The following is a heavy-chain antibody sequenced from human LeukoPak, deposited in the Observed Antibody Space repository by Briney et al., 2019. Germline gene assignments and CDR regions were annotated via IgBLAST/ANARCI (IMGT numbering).Heavy chain of an antibody. J-gene: IGHJ6*02. V-gene: IGHV3-23*01. D-gene: IGHD3-22*01. CDR2: ISRGGSGTT. CDR1: GFTFRIYD. Sequence: PGQSLRLSCVASGFTFRIYDMSWVRQVPGKGLECVSVISRGGSGTTYHADSVKGRFTISRDNSKNTLYLQMNSLRAEDTAVYYCAKNMIDPYYYYGMDVWGQGTTVTVSS. CDR3: AKNMIDPYYYYGMDV.